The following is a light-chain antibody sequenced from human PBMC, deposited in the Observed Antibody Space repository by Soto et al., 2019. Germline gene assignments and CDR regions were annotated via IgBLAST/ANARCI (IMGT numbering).Light chain of an antibody. CDR2: AAA. V-gene: IGKV1-8*01. Sequence: AIRMTQSPSSISASTGDRVTITCRASQGISSFLAWYQQKPGKAPTLLIYAAATLQRGAPSRFSASGSGTDFTLTISRLQSEDFATYFCQQYLSYPYTFGQGNKLEI. CDR3: QQYLSYPYT. CDR1: QGISSF. J-gene: IGKJ2*01.